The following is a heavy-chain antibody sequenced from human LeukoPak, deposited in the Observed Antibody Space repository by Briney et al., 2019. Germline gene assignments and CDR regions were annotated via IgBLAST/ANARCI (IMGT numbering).Heavy chain of an antibody. J-gene: IGHJ4*02. CDR2: IKEDGSGK. V-gene: IGHV3-7*04. CDR3: SRAEDY. CDR1: GFTFSTYG. Sequence: GGSLRLSCAASGFTFSTYGMSWVRQAPGKGLEWVANIKEDGSGKYYVDSVRGRFTISRDNAKNSLYLQMNSLRVDDTAVYYCSRAEDYWGQGALVTVSS.